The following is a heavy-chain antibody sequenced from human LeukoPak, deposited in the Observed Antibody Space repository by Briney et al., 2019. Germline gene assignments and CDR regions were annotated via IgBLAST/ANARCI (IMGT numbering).Heavy chain of an antibody. J-gene: IGHJ6*03. CDR3: VRSNWVYMDV. Sequence: PGGSLRLSCTASGFTFTTYWMLWVRQAPGKGPMWVSRIHKETGETKYADSVRGRFTMSRDNSKWTVYLQMNNLRADDTGIYYCVRSNWVYMDVWGKGTTLSVSS. D-gene: IGHD7-27*01. CDR2: IHKETGET. CDR1: GFTFTTYW. V-gene: IGHV3-74*03.